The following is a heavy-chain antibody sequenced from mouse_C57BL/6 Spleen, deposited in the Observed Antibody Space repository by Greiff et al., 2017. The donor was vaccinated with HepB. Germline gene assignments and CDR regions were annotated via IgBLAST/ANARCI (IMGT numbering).Heavy chain of an antibody. D-gene: IGHD1-1*01. CDR1: GYTFTSYG. CDR2: IYPRSGNT. V-gene: IGHV1-81*01. J-gene: IGHJ1*03. Sequence: QVQLQQSGAELARPGASVKLSCKASGYTFTSYGISWVKQRTGQGLEWIGEIYPRSGNTYYNEKFKGKATLTADKSSSTAYMELCSLTSEDSAVYLCARGEVSYGSSIHWYVDGWNTGTTLTVSS. CDR3: ARGEVSYGSSIHWYVDG.